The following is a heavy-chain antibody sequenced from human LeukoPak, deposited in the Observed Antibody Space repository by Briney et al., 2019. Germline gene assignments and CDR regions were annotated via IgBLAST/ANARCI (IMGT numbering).Heavy chain of an antibody. V-gene: IGHV4-38-2*01. J-gene: IGHJ4*02. CDR2: IYHSGST. CDR3: ARRYGSYSQNLFDY. Sequence: PSETLSLTCAVSGHSISSGYYWGWIRQPPGKGLEWIGSIYHSGSTYYNPSLKSRVTISVDTSKNQFSLKLSSVTAADTAVYYCARRYGSYSQNLFDYWGQGTLVTVSS. D-gene: IGHD3-10*01. CDR1: GHSISSGYY.